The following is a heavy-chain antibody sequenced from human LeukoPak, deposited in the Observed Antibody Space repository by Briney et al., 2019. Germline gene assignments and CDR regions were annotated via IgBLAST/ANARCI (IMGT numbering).Heavy chain of an antibody. D-gene: IGHD4-17*01. CDR3: AREETRPTTVIAFVY. V-gene: IGHV3-30*04. CDR2: ISYDGSNK. Sequence: GGSLRLSCAASGFTFSSYAMHWVRQAPGKGLEWVAVISYDGSNKYYADSVKGRFTISRDNSKNTLYLQMNSLRAEDTAVYYCAREETRPTTVIAFVYWGQGTLVTVSS. J-gene: IGHJ4*02. CDR1: GFTFSSYA.